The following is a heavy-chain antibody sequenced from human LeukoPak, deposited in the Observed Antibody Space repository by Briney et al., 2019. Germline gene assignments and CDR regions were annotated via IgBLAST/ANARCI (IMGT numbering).Heavy chain of an antibody. CDR2: IIPIFGTA. V-gene: IGHV1-69*05. Sequence: ASVKVSCKASGGTFSSYAISWVRQAPGQGLEWVGRIIPIFGTANYAQKFQGRVTITTDESTSTAYMELSSLRSEDTAVYYCASLVVPAARGDYWGQGTLVTVSS. D-gene: IGHD2-2*01. CDR3: ASLVVPAARGDY. CDR1: GGTFSSYA. J-gene: IGHJ4*02.